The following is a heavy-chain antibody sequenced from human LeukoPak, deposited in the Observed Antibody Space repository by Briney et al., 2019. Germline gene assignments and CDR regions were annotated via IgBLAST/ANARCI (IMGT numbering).Heavy chain of an antibody. Sequence: ASVKVSCKASGYTFTNYDINWVRQATGQGLEWMGWMNPNTDNTGYAQKFQGRVTITRNTSIGTAYMELSSLRSEDTAVYYCARGLRIVGTTPEYYFDYWGQGTLVTVSS. CDR2: MNPNTDNT. CDR3: ARGLRIVGTTPEYYFDY. V-gene: IGHV1-8*01. CDR1: GYTFTNYD. D-gene: IGHD1-26*01. J-gene: IGHJ4*02.